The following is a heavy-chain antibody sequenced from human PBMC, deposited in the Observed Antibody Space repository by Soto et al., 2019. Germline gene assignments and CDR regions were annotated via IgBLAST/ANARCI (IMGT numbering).Heavy chain of an antibody. Sequence: VGSLKLSCASSVFTFSNAWMNCVRDSPGKWLEWIGRIKKRADGGTADHATPVKGRFTISRDDSKNTLYLQMNSLKTEDTAVYYCTTVITYLSDRRGHCYWGQTTLVTVSS. CDR2: IKKRADGGTA. CDR3: TTVITYLSDRRGHCY. D-gene: IGHD2-21*01. CDR1: VFTFSNAW. V-gene: IGHV3-15*01. J-gene: IGHJ4*02.